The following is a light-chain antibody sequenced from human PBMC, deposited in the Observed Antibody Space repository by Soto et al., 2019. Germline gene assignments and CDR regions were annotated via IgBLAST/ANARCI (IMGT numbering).Light chain of an antibody. V-gene: IGLV2-14*01. J-gene: IGLJ1*01. Sequence: QAALTQPASVCGSPGQSITISCVGTSSDIGDYNYVSWYQQHPGKVPKVIIYDVSNRPSGVSYRFSATKSGNTASLTISGLQAEDEADYYCCSYTRSGTLIFGTGTKLTVL. CDR1: SSDIGDYNY. CDR2: DVS. CDR3: CSYTRSGTLI.